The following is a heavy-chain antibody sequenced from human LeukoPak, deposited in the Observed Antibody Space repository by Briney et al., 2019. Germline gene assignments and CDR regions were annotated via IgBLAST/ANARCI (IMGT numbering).Heavy chain of an antibody. D-gene: IGHD3-3*01. V-gene: IGHV3-23*01. CDR3: AKDHYWSIDY. CDR1: GFIFSTYR. CDR2: INDSGRRT. J-gene: IGHJ4*02. Sequence: GGSLRLSCAASGFIFSTYRMSWVRQAPGKGLEWVSLINDSGRRTYYADSVKGRFTISRDIAKNTLYLQMSSLRAEDTGVYYCAKDHYWSIDYWGRGTLVTVSS.